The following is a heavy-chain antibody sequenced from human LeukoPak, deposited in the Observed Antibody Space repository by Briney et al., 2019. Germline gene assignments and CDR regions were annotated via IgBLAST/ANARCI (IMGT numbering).Heavy chain of an antibody. CDR1: GFTFSSYW. CDR2: INSDGSST. J-gene: IGHJ4*02. CDR3: ARELLSSWYYFDY. V-gene: IGHV3-74*01. Sequence: GGSLRLSCAASGFTFSSYWMHWVRQAPGKGLVWVSRINSDGSSTSYADSVKGRFTIPRDNAKNTLYLQMNSLRAEDTAVYYCARELLSSWYYFDYWGQGTLVTVSS. D-gene: IGHD6-13*01.